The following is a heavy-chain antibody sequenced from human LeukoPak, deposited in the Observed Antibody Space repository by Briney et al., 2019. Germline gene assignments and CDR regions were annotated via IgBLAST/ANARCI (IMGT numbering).Heavy chain of an antibody. CDR2: IYYSGST. J-gene: IGHJ5*02. CDR1: GGSISSYY. D-gene: IGHD6-13*01. V-gene: IGHV4-59*01. Sequence: SETLSLTCTVSGGSISSYYWSWIRQPPGKGLEWIGYIYYSGSTNYNPSLKSRVTILVDTSKNPFSLKLSSVTAADTAVYYCARSHRPKKSSSSWYPWGQGTLVTVSS. CDR3: ARSHRPKKSSSSWYP.